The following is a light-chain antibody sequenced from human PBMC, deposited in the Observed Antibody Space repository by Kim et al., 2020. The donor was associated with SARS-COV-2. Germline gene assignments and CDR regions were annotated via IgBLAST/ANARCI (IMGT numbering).Light chain of an antibody. CDR1: QSISSW. V-gene: IGKV1-5*03. CDR3: QQYNSYPYT. CDR2: KAS. Sequence: DIQMTQSPSTLSASVGDRVTITCRASQSISSWLAWYQQKPGKAPKLLIYKASSLESGVPSRFSGSGSGTEFTLTISSLQPDDFATYYGQQYNSYPYTFGQGNKLEI. J-gene: IGKJ2*01.